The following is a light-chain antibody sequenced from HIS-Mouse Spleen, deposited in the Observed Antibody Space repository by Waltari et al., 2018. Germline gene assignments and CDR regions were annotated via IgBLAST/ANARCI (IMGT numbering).Light chain of an antibody. V-gene: IGLV3-21*03. Sequence: SYVLTQPPSVSVAPGKTARITCGGNNIGSKSVHWYQQKPGQAPVLVVYVDGDRPSGIPERVSGSNSGNTATLTISRVEAGDEADYYCQVWDSSSDHVVFGGGTKLTVL. J-gene: IGLJ2*01. CDR2: VDG. CDR1: NIGSKS. CDR3: QVWDSSSDHVV.